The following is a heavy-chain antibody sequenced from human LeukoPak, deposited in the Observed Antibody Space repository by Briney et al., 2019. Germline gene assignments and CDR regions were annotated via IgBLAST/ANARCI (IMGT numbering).Heavy chain of an antibody. Sequence: SGTLSLTCTVSGGSISSYYWGWIRQPPGKGLEWIGYIYYTGSTYYNPSLKSRVTISVDTSKNQFSLKLSSVTAADTAVYYCARLKTTTPSYYFDYWGQGTLVTVSS. CDR2: IYYTGST. V-gene: IGHV4-59*08. J-gene: IGHJ4*02. CDR1: GGSISSYY. D-gene: IGHD1-7*01. CDR3: ARLKTTTPSYYFDY.